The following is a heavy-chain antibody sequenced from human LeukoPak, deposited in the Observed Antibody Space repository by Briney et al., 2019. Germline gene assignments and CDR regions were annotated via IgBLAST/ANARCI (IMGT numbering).Heavy chain of an antibody. CDR3: ARQTGSGLFTLP. V-gene: IGHV4-30-2*03. Sequence: LRLSCAASGFTFSSYAMSWVRQAPGKGLEWIGSIYYTGNTYYNASLKSRVTISIDTSINQISLRLISVTATDTAMYYCARQTGSGLFTLPGGQGTLVTVSS. CDR2: IYYTGNT. J-gene: IGHJ4*02. CDR1: GFTFSSYA. D-gene: IGHD3/OR15-3a*01.